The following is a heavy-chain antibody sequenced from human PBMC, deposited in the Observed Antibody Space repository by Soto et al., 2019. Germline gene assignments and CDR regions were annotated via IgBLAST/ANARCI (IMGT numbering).Heavy chain of an antibody. J-gene: IGHJ4*02. Sequence: ALVKVSCKASGYTFTGHYMHWVRQAPGQGLEWMGWINPNSGGANYAQSFQGRVTLTRDASINTAYMDLTRLTSGDAAVYYCARSSTYNFDSSGYYDYWGQGTLVTVSS. CDR1: GYTFTGHY. V-gene: IGHV1-2*02. CDR3: ARSSTYNFDSSGYYDY. D-gene: IGHD3-22*01. CDR2: INPNSGGA.